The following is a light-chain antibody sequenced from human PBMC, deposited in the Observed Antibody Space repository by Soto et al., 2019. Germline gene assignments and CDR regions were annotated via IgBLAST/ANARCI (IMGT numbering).Light chain of an antibody. J-gene: IGLJ1*01. CDR2: GNS. Sequence: QSLLTQPPSVSGAPGQRVTISCTGSSSNIGAGYDVHWYQQLPGTAPKLLIYGNSNRPSGVPDRFSGSKSGTSASLAITGLKAEDEADYYCQSYDSSLSGYVFGTGTKMTVL. V-gene: IGLV1-40*01. CDR3: QSYDSSLSGYV. CDR1: SSNIGAGYD.